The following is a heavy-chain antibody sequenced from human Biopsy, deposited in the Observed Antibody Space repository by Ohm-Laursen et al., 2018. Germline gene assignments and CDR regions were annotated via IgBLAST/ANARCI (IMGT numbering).Heavy chain of an antibody. D-gene: IGHD3/OR15-3a*01. Sequence: SDTLSLTCSVSGVYISDYYWSWIRQPPGRGLERVGSIYYSGSTNYNPSLKSRVTISADTSKSQLSLHLTSVTAADTAVYYCASRGLVMASDYCFDDWGQGTLVTVSS. CDR2: IYYSGST. CDR1: GVYISDYY. J-gene: IGHJ4*02. CDR3: ASRGLVMASDYCFDD. V-gene: IGHV4-59*08.